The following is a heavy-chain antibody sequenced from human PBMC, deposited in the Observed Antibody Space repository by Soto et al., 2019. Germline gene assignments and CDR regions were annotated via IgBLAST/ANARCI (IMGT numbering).Heavy chain of an antibody. CDR1: GFTFSSYW. Sequence: WGSLRLSCAASGFTFSSYWMHWVRQAPGKGLVWVSRINSDGSSTSYADSVKGRFTISRDNAKNTLYLQMNSLRAEDTAVYYCARRSWNDGAYYWGQGTLVTVSS. CDR3: ARRSWNDGAYY. V-gene: IGHV3-74*01. J-gene: IGHJ4*02. D-gene: IGHD1-1*01. CDR2: INSDGSST.